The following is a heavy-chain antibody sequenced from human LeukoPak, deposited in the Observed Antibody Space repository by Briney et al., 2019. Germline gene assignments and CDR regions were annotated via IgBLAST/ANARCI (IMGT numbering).Heavy chain of an antibody. D-gene: IGHD3-10*01. V-gene: IGHV4-59*01. CDR3: ARGDFYGPGFVDY. CDR1: GGSISSYY. J-gene: IGHJ4*02. Sequence: SETLSLTCTVSGGSISSYYWSWIRQSPGKGLEWIGYMYYSGTTKHNPSLKSRATMSIDTSKNQFSLELRSVTAADTAVYYCARGDFYGPGFVDYWGQGTKVTVSS. CDR2: MYYSGTT.